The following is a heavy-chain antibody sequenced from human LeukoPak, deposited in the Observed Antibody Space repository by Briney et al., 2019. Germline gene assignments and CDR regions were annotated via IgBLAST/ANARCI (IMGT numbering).Heavy chain of an antibody. CDR1: GYTFTSYG. CDR2: MNLNSGNT. CDR3: ARGVGLQRGYYYYYMDV. J-gene: IGHJ6*03. V-gene: IGHV1-8*03. Sequence: GASVKVSCKASGYTFTSYGINWVRQATGQGLEWMGWMNLNSGNTVYAQKFQGRVTITRNTSISTAYMELSSLRSEDTAVYYCARGVGLQRGYYYYYMDVWGKGTTVTVSS. D-gene: IGHD4-11*01.